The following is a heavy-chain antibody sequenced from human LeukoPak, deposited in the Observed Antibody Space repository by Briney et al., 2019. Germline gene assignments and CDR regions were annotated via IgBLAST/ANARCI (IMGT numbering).Heavy chain of an antibody. CDR1: GFTFSAYG. D-gene: IGHD4/OR15-4a*01. CDR3: ARRAGAYSHPYDY. J-gene: IGHJ4*02. Sequence: GGSLRLSRAASGFTFSAYGMSWVRQSPGQGLEWVSGISANGSITFYARSVKGRFTISRDNSKNTLYLQMNSLRAEDTAVYYCARRAGAYSHPYDYWGQGTLVTVSS. V-gene: IGHV3-23*01. CDR2: ISANGSIT.